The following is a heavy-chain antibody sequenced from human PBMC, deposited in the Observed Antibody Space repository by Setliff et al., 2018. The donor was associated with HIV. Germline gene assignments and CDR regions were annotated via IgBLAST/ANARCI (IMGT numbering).Heavy chain of an antibody. V-gene: IGHV4-39*01. D-gene: IGHD3-3*01. CDR3: ARIFGDQGYYYGMDV. J-gene: IGHJ6*02. CDR1: GGSISSSSYY. CDR2: IYYSGST. Sequence: SETLSLTCTVSGGSISSSSYYWGWIRQPPGKGLEWIGSIYYSGSTYYNPSLKSRVTISVDTSKNQFSLRLNSVTAADTAVYYCARIFGDQGYYYGMDVWGQGTTVTVSS.